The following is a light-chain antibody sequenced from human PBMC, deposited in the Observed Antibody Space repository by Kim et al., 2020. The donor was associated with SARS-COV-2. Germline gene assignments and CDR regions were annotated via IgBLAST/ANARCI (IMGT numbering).Light chain of an antibody. V-gene: IGKV2-28*01. CDR1: QSLLQSNGYNY. Sequence: ASISCRSSQSLLQSNGYNYLDWYLQKPGQSPQLLIYLGSNRASGVSDRFSGSGSGTDFTLKISRVEAEDVGVYYCMQALQTHPYSFGQGTKVDIK. CDR3: MQALQTHPYS. J-gene: IGKJ2*03. CDR2: LGS.